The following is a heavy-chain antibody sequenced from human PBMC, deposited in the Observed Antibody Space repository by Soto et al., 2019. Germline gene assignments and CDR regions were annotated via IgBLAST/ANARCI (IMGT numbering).Heavy chain of an antibody. CDR1: GFTVRSNY. J-gene: IGHJ6*02. CDR3: ARDNSLLWFGPPGEYYYGMDV. CDR2: IYSGGST. Sequence: GGSLTLSCATNGFTVRSNYMSWVPKAPWLGLEWVSVIYSGGSTYYADSVKGRFTISRDNSKNTLYLQMNSLRAEDTAVYYGARDNSLLWFGPPGEYYYGMDVWGQG. D-gene: IGHD3-10*01. V-gene: IGHV3-66*01.